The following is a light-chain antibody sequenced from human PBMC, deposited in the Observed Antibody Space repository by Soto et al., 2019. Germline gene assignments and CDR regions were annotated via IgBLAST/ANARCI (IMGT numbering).Light chain of an antibody. V-gene: IGLV2-14*01. CDR1: SSDLGGYNY. Sequence: QSALTQPASVSGSPGQPITISCTGTSSDLGGYNYVSWYQQHPGKAPKLIIYEVSNRPSGVSNRFSGSKSGNTASLTISGLQAEDEDDYYCSSYTSSSTVVFGGGTKLTVL. J-gene: IGLJ2*01. CDR3: SSYTSSSTVV. CDR2: EVS.